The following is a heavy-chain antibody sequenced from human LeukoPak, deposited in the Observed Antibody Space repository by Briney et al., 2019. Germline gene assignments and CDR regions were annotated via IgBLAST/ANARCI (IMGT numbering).Heavy chain of an antibody. CDR2: ISWNSGSI. J-gene: IGHJ3*02. CDR3: AKDLGSSGWYDAFDI. Sequence: PGRSLRLSRAASGFTFDDYAMHWVRQAPGKGLEWVSGISWNSGSIGYADSVKGRFTISRDNAKNSLYMQMNSLRAEDMALYYCAKDLGSSGWYDAFDIWGQGTMVTVSS. V-gene: IGHV3-9*03. D-gene: IGHD6-19*01. CDR1: GFTFDDYA.